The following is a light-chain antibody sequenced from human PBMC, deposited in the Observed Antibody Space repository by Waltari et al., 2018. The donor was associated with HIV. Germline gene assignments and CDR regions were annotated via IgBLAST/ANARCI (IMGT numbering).Light chain of an antibody. Sequence: QSALTQPASVSGSPGQSITISCTGTSSDVGGYNYVSWFQPHPGKAPQLMIYEVSNRPSGVSNRFSGSKSGNTASLTISGLQAEDEADYYCSSYTSSSTLVFGTGTKVTVL. CDR2: EVS. V-gene: IGLV2-14*01. CDR1: SSDVGGYNY. J-gene: IGLJ1*01. CDR3: SSYTSSSTLV.